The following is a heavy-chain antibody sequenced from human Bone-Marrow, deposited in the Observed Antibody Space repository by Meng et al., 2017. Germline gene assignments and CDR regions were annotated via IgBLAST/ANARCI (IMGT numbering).Heavy chain of an antibody. D-gene: IGHD6-13*01. CDR1: GLSFTDAW. CDR3: ATGAAAADH. CDR2: IKRNSDGGTI. J-gene: IGHJ4*02. Sequence: GESLKTSRVASGLSFTDAWMSWVRQAPGKGLEWVGRIKRNSDGGTIDYAAPVKGRFTISRDDSKNTLYLQMDSLITEDTAVYFCATGAAAADHWGQGTLVTVSS. V-gene: IGHV3-15*01.